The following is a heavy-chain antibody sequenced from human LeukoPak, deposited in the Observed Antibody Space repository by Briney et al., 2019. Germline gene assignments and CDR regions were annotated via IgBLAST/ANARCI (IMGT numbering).Heavy chain of an antibody. D-gene: IGHD2-21*02. CDR1: GYSISSGYY. V-gene: IGHV4-38-2*02. J-gene: IGHJ3*02. CDR2: IYHSGST. CDR3: ARGTYCGGDCFYAFDI. Sequence: SETLSLTCTVSGYSISSGYYWGWIRQPPGKGLEWIGSIYHSGSTYYNPSLKSRVTISVDTSKNQFSLKLSSVTAADTAVYYCARGTYCGGDCFYAFDIWGQGTMVTVSS.